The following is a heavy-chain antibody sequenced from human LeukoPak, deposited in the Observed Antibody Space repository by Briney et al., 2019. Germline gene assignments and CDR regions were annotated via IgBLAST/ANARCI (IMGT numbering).Heavy chain of an antibody. CDR1: GFTFSSYA. V-gene: IGHV3-23*01. CDR3: VPYGSWSYYFDY. D-gene: IGHD2-15*01. Sequence: PGGSLRLSCAASGFTFSSYAMSWVRQAPGKGLEWVSAISGSGGSTYYADSVKGRFTISRDNSKNTLYLQMNSLRAEDTAVYYCVPYGSWSYYFDYWGQGTLVTVSS. J-gene: IGHJ4*02. CDR2: ISGSGGST.